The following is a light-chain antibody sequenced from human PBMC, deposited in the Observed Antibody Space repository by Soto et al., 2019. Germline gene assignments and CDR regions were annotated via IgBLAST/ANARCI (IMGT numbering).Light chain of an antibody. CDR2: GAS. V-gene: IGKV3-20*01. CDR3: QQYGSSPLT. J-gene: IGKJ4*01. CDR1: QSVSSSY. Sequence: ETVLTQSPATLSLSPGERATLSCRASQSVSSSYLAWYQQKPGQAPRLLIYGASSRATGIPDRFSGSGSGPDFTLTISRLEPEDFAVYYCQQYGSSPLTFGQGTKVDIK.